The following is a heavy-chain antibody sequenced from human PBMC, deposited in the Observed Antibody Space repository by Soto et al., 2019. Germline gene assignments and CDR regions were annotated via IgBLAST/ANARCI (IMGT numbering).Heavy chain of an antibody. CDR1: GGTFSSYA. Sequence: RASVKVSCKASGGTFSSYAISWVRQAPGQGLEWMGGIIPIFGTANYAQKFQGRVTITADESTSTAYMELSSLRSEDTAVYYCARDSRTGTTRVSFDIWGRGTMVTASS. V-gene: IGHV1-69*13. CDR3: ARDSRTGTTRVSFDI. D-gene: IGHD1-7*01. CDR2: IIPIFGTA. J-gene: IGHJ3*02.